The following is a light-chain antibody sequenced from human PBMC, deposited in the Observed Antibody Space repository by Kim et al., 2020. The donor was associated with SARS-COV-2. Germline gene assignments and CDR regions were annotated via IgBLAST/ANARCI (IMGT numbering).Light chain of an antibody. CDR3: QVWDRSSDHRV. V-gene: IGLV3-21*04. CDR2: YDS. CDR1: NSGRKS. J-gene: IGLJ3*02. Sequence: APGKTARVTSGGNNSGRKSVHWDRQKPGQGPVLGIYYDSDRPSGIPERFSGSNAGNTATLTISRVEAGDEADYYFQVWDRSSDHRVFGGGTQLTVL.